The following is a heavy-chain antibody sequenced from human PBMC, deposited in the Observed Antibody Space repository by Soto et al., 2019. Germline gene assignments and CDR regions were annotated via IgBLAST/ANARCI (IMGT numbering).Heavy chain of an antibody. CDR3: AKDRGGSGAFDI. CDR1: GFSFSIYS. J-gene: IGHJ3*02. D-gene: IGHD3-10*01. CDR2: ISPAGSSI. V-gene: IGHV3-48*01. Sequence: EGQLVEFGGGLVKPGGSLRLSCAASGFSFSIYSYNWVRQAPGKGLEWLSYISPAGSSIYYADSVKGRFTISRDSARDSVYLQMNSLRAGGTAVYYCAKDRGGSGAFDIWGQGTMVTVSS.